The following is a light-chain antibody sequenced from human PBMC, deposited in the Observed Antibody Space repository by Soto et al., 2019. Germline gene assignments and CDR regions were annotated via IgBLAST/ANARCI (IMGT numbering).Light chain of an antibody. CDR2: GAS. CDR3: QQYNNWPPKFT. Sequence: EIVMTQSPATLSVSPAERATLSCRASQSVSSIVAWYQQKPGQAPRLLIYGASTRATGIPARFSGSGSGTEFTLTISSLQSEDFAVYYCQQYNNWPPKFTFGPGTKVDIK. V-gene: IGKV3-15*01. J-gene: IGKJ3*01. CDR1: QSVSSI.